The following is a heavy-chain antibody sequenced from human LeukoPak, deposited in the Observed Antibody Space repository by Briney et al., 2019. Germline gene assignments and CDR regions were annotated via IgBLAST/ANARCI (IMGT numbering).Heavy chain of an antibody. Sequence: PGRSLRLSCAASGFTFSSYSMNWVRQAPGKGLEWVSSISSSSSYIYYADSVKGRFTISRDNAKNSLYLQMNSLRAEDTAVYYCARDRIAAAGSFDYWGQGTLVTVSS. CDR3: ARDRIAAAGSFDY. D-gene: IGHD6-13*01. V-gene: IGHV3-21*01. CDR1: GFTFSSYS. J-gene: IGHJ4*02. CDR2: ISSSSSYI.